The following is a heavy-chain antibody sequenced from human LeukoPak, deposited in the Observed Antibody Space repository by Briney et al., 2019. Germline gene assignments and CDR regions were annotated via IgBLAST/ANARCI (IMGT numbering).Heavy chain of an antibody. CDR2: LYPGDSDT. Sequence: GESLKISCKGSGYSFTSYWIGWVRQMPGKGLEWMGILYPGDSDTRYRPSFQGQVTISADKSISTAYLQWSSLKASDTAMYYCARRAYYDSSGYYYYFDYWGQGTLVTVSS. J-gene: IGHJ4*02. D-gene: IGHD3-22*01. CDR3: ARRAYYDSSGYYYYFDY. V-gene: IGHV5-51*01. CDR1: GYSFTSYW.